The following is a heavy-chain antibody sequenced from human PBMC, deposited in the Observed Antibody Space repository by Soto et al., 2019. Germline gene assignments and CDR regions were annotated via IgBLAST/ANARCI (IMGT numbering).Heavy chain of an antibody. CDR2: ISDSGGNT. CDR1: GFTFSSYA. Sequence: GGSLRLSCAASGFTFSSYAMSWVRQAPGKGLEWVSSISDSGGNTYYADSVKGRFTISRDNSKNTLYLQMNSLRAEDTAVYYCAKDPPIPTLTIPRFYYYVMDVWGQGTTVTVSS. D-gene: IGHD2-21*01. CDR3: AKDPPIPTLTIPRFYYYVMDV. V-gene: IGHV3-23*01. J-gene: IGHJ6*02.